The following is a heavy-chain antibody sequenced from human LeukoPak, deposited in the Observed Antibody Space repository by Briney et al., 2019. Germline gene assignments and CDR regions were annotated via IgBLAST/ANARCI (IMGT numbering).Heavy chain of an antibody. CDR1: GGSISIYY. V-gene: IGHV4-59*08. CDR2: IYYSGST. J-gene: IGHJ4*02. D-gene: IGHD4-23*01. CDR3: ARHGGPTDY. Sequence: PSETLSLTCTVSGGSISIYYWSWIRQPPGKGLEWIGYIYYSGSTNYNPSLKSRVTISVDTSKNQFSLKLSSVTAADTAVYYCARHGGPTDYWGQGTLVTVSS.